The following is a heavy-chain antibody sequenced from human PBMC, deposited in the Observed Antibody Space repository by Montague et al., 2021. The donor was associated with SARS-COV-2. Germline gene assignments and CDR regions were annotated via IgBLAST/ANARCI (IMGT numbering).Heavy chain of an antibody. D-gene: IGHD3-3*01. J-gene: IGHJ6*02. Sequence: SETLSLTCTVSGGSISPYYWSWIRQSPGKGLECIGYTSYSGSTDYNPSLKSRVTISIDTSKNQLSLKLSSVTAADTAVYYCARWGEYYDAPYYYCAMDVWGQGTTVTVSS. V-gene: IGHV4-59*12. CDR1: GGSISPYY. CDR3: ARWGEYYDAPYYYCAMDV. CDR2: TSYSGST.